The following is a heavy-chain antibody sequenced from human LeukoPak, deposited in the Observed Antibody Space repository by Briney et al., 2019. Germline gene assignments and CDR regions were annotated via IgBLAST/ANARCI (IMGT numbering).Heavy chain of an antibody. CDR3: AKSVLWFGELLTLFDY. D-gene: IGHD3-10*01. CDR1: GFTFSSYA. Sequence: GGSLRLSCAASGFTFSSYAMNWVRQAPGKGLEWVSGISGSGESTYYADSVKGRFTISRDNSKNTLYLQMNSLRAEDTAVYYCAKSVLWFGELLTLFDYWGQGTLVTVSS. CDR2: ISGSGEST. V-gene: IGHV3-23*01. J-gene: IGHJ4*02.